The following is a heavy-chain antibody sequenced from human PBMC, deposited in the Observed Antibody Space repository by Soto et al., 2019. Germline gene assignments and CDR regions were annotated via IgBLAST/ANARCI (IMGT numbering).Heavy chain of an antibody. D-gene: IGHD3-3*01. J-gene: IGHJ4*02. Sequence: QVQLQASGPGLVEPSQTLSLTCAVSGRSISSVGYYWSWVRLLPGKGLEWIGSISYTGSTYYNPSLENRLSISLDTSENRFSLRLNSVTAADTAIYYCARPNDYWNGYGPFDYWGQGSLVTVSS. CDR2: ISYTGST. CDR1: GRSISSVGYY. CDR3: ARPNDYWNGYGPFDY. V-gene: IGHV4-31*11.